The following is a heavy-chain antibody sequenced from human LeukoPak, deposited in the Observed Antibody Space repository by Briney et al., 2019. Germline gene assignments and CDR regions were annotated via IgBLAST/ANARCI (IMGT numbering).Heavy chain of an antibody. CDR1: GFSLSGYD. D-gene: IGHD6-13*01. CDR3: AKDGQLGY. Sequence: PGGSLRLSCAASGFSLSGYDMHWARQAPDKGLEWVAFTRGSGYYAESVKGRFTISIDSSKNTPYLHMNSLRPEDTAIYYCAKDGQLGYWGQGTQVIVSS. J-gene: IGHJ4*02. V-gene: IGHV3-30*02. CDR2: TRGSG.